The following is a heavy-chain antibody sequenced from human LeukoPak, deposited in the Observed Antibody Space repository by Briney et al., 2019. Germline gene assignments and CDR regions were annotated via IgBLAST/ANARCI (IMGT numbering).Heavy chain of an antibody. CDR1: GFTFNTYG. V-gene: IGHV3-23*01. CDR3: AKEKTRAPLYYFDH. J-gene: IGHJ4*02. CDR2: LSGAAFKT. D-gene: IGHD2-2*02. Sequence: GGSLRLSCAASGFTFNTYGMSWVRQAPGKGLEWVSSLSGAAFKTYYADSVGGRFTISADTSKTTLYLQMDSLRAEDTAMYYCAKEKTRAPLYYFDHWGQGALVSVSS.